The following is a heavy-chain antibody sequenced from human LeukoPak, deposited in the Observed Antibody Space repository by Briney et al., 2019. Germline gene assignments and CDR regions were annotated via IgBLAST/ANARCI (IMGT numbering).Heavy chain of an antibody. J-gene: IGHJ5*02. CDR2: IYYTGST. D-gene: IGHD1-26*01. Sequence: SETLSLTCTVSGGSISTYYWSWIRQPPGKGLEWIGYIYYTGSTNYNPSLKSRVTMSLDASKNQFSLELNSVTPADTAVYYCARGGNYWPQWWFDPWGRGTLVSVSS. V-gene: IGHV4-59*01. CDR3: ARGGNYWPQWWFDP. CDR1: GGSISTYY.